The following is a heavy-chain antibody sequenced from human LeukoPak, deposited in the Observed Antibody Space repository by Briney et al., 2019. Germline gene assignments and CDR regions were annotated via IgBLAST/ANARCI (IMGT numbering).Heavy chain of an antibody. V-gene: IGHV4-59*01. CDR2: IYYSGST. Sequence: KPSETLSFTCTVSGGSISSYYWSWIRQPPGKGLEWIGYIYYSGSTNYNPSLKSRVTISVDTSKNQFSLKLSSVTAADTAVYYCARDRGRATWFDPWGQGTVVTVSS. J-gene: IGHJ5*02. D-gene: IGHD3-10*01. CDR3: ARDRGRATWFDP. CDR1: GGSISSYY.